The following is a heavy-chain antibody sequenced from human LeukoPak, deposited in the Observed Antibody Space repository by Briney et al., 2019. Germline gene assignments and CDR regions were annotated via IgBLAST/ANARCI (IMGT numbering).Heavy chain of an antibody. CDR3: ARVGVSGYSYYYYYGMDV. CDR2: IYYSGST. D-gene: IGHD3-3*01. CDR1: GGSIGSYY. Sequence: SETLSLTCTVSGGSIGSYYWSWIRQPPGKGLEWIGYIYYSGSTNYNPSLKSRVTISVDTSKNQFSLKLSSVTAADTAVYYCARVGVSGYSYYYYYGMDVWGQGTTVTVSS. V-gene: IGHV4-59*01. J-gene: IGHJ6*02.